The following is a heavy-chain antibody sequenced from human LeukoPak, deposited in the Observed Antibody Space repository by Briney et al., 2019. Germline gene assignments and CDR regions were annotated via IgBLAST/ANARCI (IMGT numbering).Heavy chain of an antibody. V-gene: IGHV4-34*01. CDR1: GGSFSGYY. CDR2: INHSGST. J-gene: IGHJ5*02. D-gene: IGHD1-14*01. CDR3: ASRHPAASGTPFDP. Sequence: PSETLSLTCAVYGGSFSGYYWSWIRHHPGKGLEWIGEINHSGSTNYNPSLKSRVTISVDTSKNQFSLKLSSVTAADTAVYYCASRHPAASGTPFDPWGQGTLVTVSS.